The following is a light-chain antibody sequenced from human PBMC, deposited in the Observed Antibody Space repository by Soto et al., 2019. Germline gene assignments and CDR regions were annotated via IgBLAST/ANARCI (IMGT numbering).Light chain of an antibody. CDR1: QSVLYSSNNKNY. CDR3: QQYYSTPT. CDR2: WAS. V-gene: IGKV4-1*01. J-gene: IGKJ1*01. Sequence: DIVMTQSPDSLAVSLVEMATINCKSSQSVLYSSNNKNYLAWYQQKPGQPPKLLIYWASTRESGVPDRFSGSGSGTDFTLTISSLQAEDVAVYYCQQYYSTPTFGQGTKVEIK.